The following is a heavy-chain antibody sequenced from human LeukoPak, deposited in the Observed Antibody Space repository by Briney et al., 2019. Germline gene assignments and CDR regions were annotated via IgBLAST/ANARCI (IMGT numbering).Heavy chain of an antibody. CDR1: GDSMRSEW. CDR2: IYATGST. Sequence: PSETLSLTCDLCGDSMRSEWWGWVRQPAGKGLEWIGRIYATGSTKFNPSLKSRLTMSMDTSTNQLSLKLSLKLTSVTAADTAVYFCPRQGYTASYVFLDFWSQGTLVTVSP. D-gene: IGHD2-2*02. V-gene: IGHV4-4*07. CDR3: PRQGYTASYVFLDF. J-gene: IGHJ4*02.